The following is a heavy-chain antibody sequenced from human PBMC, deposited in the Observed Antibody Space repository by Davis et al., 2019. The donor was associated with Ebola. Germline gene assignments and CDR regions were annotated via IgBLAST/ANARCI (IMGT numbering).Heavy chain of an antibody. Sequence: HTGGSLRLSCAASGFTFSSYAMSWVRQAPGKGLVWVSRINNDGTIISYADSVRGRFSISRDNAQNTLFLQMNNLRADDTAVYYCVRWNDLWGQGTLVTVS. D-gene: IGHD1-1*01. J-gene: IGHJ5*02. V-gene: IGHV3-74*01. CDR3: VRWNDL. CDR2: INNDGTII. CDR1: GFTFSSYA.